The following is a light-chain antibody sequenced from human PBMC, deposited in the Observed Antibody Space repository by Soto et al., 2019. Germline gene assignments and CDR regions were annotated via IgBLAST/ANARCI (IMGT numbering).Light chain of an antibody. J-gene: IGLJ1*01. CDR1: SSDVGGYNY. V-gene: IGLV2-14*01. Sequence: QSVLTQPATVSASPGQSIAISCNGTSSDVGGYNYVSWYQQHPGKASKLMIYDVSNRPSGVSNRFSGSKSGNTASLTISGLQAEDEADYYCSSYTSSTTYVFGTGTKVTVL. CDR2: DVS. CDR3: SSYTSSTTYV.